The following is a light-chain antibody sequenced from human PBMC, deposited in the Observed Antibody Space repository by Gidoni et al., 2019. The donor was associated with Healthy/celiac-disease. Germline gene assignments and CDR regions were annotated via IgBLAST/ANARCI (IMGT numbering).Light chain of an antibody. J-gene: IGKJ1*01. CDR1: QGISSY. CDR3: QQYYSYPRT. CDR2: DAS. Sequence: AFRLAQSPSSFSASTGDRVTITCQASQGISSYLAWYQQKPGKAPKLLIYDASTLESGVPSRFSGSGSGTDFTLTISCLQSEDFATYYCQQYYSYPRTFGQGTKVEIK. V-gene: IGKV1-8*01.